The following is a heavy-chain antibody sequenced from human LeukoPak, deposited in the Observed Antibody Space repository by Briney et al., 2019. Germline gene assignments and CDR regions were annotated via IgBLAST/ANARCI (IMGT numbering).Heavy chain of an antibody. V-gene: IGHV4-31*11. CDR2: IYYSGST. J-gene: IGHJ2*01. CDR1: GGSISSGGYY. CDR3: ARDPCGGDCYHHWYFDL. Sequence: KTSETLSLTCAVSGGSISSGGYYWSWIRQHPGKGLEWIGYIYYSGSTYYNPSLKSRVTISVDTSKNQFSLKLSSVTAADTAVYYCARDPCGGDCYHHWYFDLWGRGTLVTVSS. D-gene: IGHD2-21*02.